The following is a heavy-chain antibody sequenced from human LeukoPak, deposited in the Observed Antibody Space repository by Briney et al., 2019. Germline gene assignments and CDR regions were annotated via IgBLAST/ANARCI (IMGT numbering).Heavy chain of an antibody. V-gene: IGHV3-74*01. CDR1: GFTFSGYW. Sequence: GGSLRLSCAASGFTFSGYWMHWVPQAPGKGLAWVSVIRSDGSITTYADSVKRRYTISRHTAKNTLYVHVHTLRPEDTSVLHCARDGGSGNFDKWGQGTLVSVSS. J-gene: IGHJ4*02. CDR3: ARDGGSGNFDK. CDR2: IRSDGSIT. D-gene: IGHD3-16*01.